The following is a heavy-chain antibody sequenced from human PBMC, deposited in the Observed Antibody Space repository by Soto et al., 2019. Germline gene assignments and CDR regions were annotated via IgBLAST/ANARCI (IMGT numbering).Heavy chain of an antibody. V-gene: IGHV4-30-4*02. D-gene: IGHD1-1*01. CDR2: IYYSGST. Sequence: SETLSLTCTVSGGSISSGDYYWSWIRQPPGKGLEWIGYIYYSGSTYYNPSLKSRVTISVDTSKNQLSLKLSSVTAADTAVYYYARTLPNRQLFDSWSQGTLVTVSS. CDR3: ARTLPNRQLFDS. CDR1: GGSISSGDYY. J-gene: IGHJ4*02.